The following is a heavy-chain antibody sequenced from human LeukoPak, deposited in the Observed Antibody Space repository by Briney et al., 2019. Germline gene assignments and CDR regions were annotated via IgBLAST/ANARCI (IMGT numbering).Heavy chain of an antibody. CDR2: ISAYNGNT. CDR3: ARSLAITIFGVVTDGAFDI. V-gene: IGHV1-18*01. D-gene: IGHD3-3*01. CDR1: GYTFTSYG. J-gene: IGHJ3*02. Sequence: GASVKVSRKASGYTFTSYGISWVRQAPGQGLERMGWISAYNGNTNYAQKLQGRVTMTTDTSTSTAYMELRSLRSDDTAVYYCARSLAITIFGVVTDGAFDIWGQGTMVTVSS.